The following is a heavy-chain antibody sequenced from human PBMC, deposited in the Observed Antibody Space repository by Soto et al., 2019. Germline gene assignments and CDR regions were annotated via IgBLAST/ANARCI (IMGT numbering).Heavy chain of an antibody. J-gene: IGHJ5*02. CDR1: GGSISSGGYS. Sequence: SETLSLTCAVSGGSISSGGYSWSWIRQPPGKGLEWIGYIYHSGSTYYNPSLKSRVTISVDRSKNQFSLKLISVTAADTAVYYCARGGGGNCSGGSCYARFDPWGQGTLVTVSS. CDR3: ARGGGGNCSGGSCYARFDP. D-gene: IGHD2-15*01. CDR2: IYHSGST. V-gene: IGHV4-30-2*01.